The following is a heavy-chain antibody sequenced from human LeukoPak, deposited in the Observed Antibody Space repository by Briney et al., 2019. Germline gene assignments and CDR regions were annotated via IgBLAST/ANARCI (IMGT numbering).Heavy chain of an antibody. CDR3: AKAEQLALFYYYYMDV. V-gene: IGHV3-23*01. D-gene: IGHD6-13*01. Sequence: GGSLRLSCAASGFTFSSYAMSWVRQAPGKGLEWVSAISGSGGSTYYADSVKGRFTISRDNSKNTLYLQMNSLRAEDTAVYYCAKAEQLALFYYYYMDVWGKGTTVTVSS. J-gene: IGHJ6*03. CDR1: GFTFSSYA. CDR2: ISGSGGST.